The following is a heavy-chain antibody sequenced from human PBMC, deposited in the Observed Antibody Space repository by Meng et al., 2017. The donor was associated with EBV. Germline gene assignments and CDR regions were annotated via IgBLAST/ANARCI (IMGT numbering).Heavy chain of an antibody. V-gene: IGHV1-18*01. CDR2: ISAYNGNT. CDR3: ARETSGYDFNWFDP. D-gene: IGHD5-12*01. J-gene: IGHJ5*02. CDR1: GYTFTSYG. Sequence: QVQLVQAGHEVKKPGASVKVSCKASGYTFTSYGISWVRQAPGQGLEWMGWISAYNGNTNYAQKLRGRVTMTTDTSTSTAYMELRSLRSDDTAVYYCARETSGYDFNWFDPWGQGTLVTVSS.